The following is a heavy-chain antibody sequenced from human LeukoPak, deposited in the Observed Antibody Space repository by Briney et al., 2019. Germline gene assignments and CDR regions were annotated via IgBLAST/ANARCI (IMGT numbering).Heavy chain of an antibody. J-gene: IGHJ4*02. D-gene: IGHD1-26*01. CDR3: ARDSIVGATTLFDY. V-gene: IGHV1-58*01. CDR1: GFTFTSSA. CDR2: TVVGSGNT. Sequence: ASVKVSCKASGFTFTSSAVQWVRQARGQRLEWIGWTVVGSGNTNYAQKFQERVTITRDMSTSTAYMELSSLRSEDTAVYYCARDSIVGATTLFDYWGQGTLVTVSS.